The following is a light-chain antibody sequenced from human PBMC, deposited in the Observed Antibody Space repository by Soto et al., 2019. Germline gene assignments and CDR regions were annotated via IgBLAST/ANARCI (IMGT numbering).Light chain of an antibody. CDR3: QSYDSSLPYV. Sequence: SVLTQPPSVSGAPGQRVTISCTGSSSNIGAGYDVHWYQQLPGTAPKLLIYGNSNRPSGVPDRFSGSKSGTSASLAITGLQPEDEADYYCQSYDSSLPYVFGTGTKLTVL. CDR2: GNS. J-gene: IGLJ1*01. CDR1: SSNIGAGYD. V-gene: IGLV1-40*01.